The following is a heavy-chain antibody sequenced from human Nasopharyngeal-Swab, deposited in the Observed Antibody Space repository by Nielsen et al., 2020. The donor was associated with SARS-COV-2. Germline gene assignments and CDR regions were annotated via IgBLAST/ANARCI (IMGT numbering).Heavy chain of an antibody. CDR1: GFTFSSYW. V-gene: IGHV3-7*03. CDR3: TTDQYDGSGRHFDY. D-gene: IGHD3-10*01. Sequence: GESLKISCAASGFTFSSYWMSWVRQAPGKGLEWVANIKQDGSEKYYVDSVKGRFTISRDNAKNSLYLQMNSLRAEDTAVYYCTTDQYDGSGRHFDYWGQGTLVTVSS. J-gene: IGHJ4*02. CDR2: IKQDGSEK.